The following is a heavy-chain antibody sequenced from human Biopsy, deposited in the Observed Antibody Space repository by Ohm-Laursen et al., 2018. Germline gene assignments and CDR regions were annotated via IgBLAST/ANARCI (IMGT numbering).Heavy chain of an antibody. CDR1: GDSISSYY. Sequence: GTLSLTCTVSGDSISSYYWSWIRQPPGKGLQRIGYVYYTGSTDYNPSLQSRVTISVDTSKNHFSLRLRSVTLADTAIYYCARDRGYYSDRTVPGYFDLWGRGTLVTVSS. V-gene: IGHV4-59*01. J-gene: IGHJ2*01. CDR3: ARDRGYYSDRTVPGYFDL. D-gene: IGHD3-22*01. CDR2: VYYTGST.